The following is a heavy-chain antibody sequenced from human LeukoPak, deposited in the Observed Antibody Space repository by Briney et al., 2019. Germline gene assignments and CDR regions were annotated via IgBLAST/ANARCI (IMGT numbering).Heavy chain of an antibody. CDR2: NNPSGGST. CDR1: GYTFTSYY. Sequence: ASVKVSCKASGYTFTSYYMHWVRQAPGQGLEWMGINNPSGGSTSYAQKFQGRVTMTRDTSTSTVYMELSSLRSEDTAVYYCARGRITIFGVVSWFFNYWGQGTLVTVSS. CDR3: ARGRITIFGVVSWFFNY. J-gene: IGHJ4*02. D-gene: IGHD3-3*01. V-gene: IGHV1-46*01.